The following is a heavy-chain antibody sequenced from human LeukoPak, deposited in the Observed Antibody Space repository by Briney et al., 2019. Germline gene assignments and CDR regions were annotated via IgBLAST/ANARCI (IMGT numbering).Heavy chain of an antibody. CDR2: ISGSGDST. V-gene: IGHV3-23*01. J-gene: IGHJ4*02. CDR3: AKDWGAVAPALFDY. D-gene: IGHD6-19*01. CDR1: GFNFNNYA. Sequence: GGSLRLSCAASGFNFNNYAMTWVRQAPGKGLEWVSSISGSGDSTNFADSVKGRFTISRDNSKNTLHLQMDSLRAEDTAVYYCAKDWGAVAPALFDYWGQGTLVTVSS.